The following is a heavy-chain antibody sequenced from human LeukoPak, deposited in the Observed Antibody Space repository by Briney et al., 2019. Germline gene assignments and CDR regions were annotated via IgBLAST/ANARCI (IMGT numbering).Heavy chain of an antibody. CDR1: GFTFSSYG. D-gene: IGHD2-21*02. J-gene: IGHJ6*02. CDR2: ISYDGSNK. CDR3: AKDGVVTPFYYYYGMDV. Sequence: GGSLRLSCAASGFTFSSYGMPWVRQAPGKGLEWVAVISYDGSNKYYADSVKGRFTISRDNSKNTLYLQMNSLRAEDTAVYYCAKDGVVTPFYYYYGMDVWGQGTTVTVSS. V-gene: IGHV3-30*18.